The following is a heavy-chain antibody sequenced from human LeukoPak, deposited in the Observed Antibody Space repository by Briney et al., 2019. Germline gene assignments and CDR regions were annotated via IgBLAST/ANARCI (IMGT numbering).Heavy chain of an antibody. D-gene: IGHD1-14*01. Sequence: GGSLRLSCAASGFTFRNFYMSWIRQAPGKGLEWVSYISSRDNTIYYADSVKGRFTISRDNAKNSLYLQMNSLRAEDTAVYYCARDPSIPPLPDYWGQGTLVTVSS. CDR3: ARDPSIPPLPDY. CDR1: GFTFRNFY. CDR2: ISSRDNTI. V-gene: IGHV3-11*01. J-gene: IGHJ4*02.